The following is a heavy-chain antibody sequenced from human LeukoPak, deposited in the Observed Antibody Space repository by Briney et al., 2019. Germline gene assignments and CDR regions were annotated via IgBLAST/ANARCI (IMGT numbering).Heavy chain of an antibody. V-gene: IGHV3-48*04. CDR2: IISSGLTI. J-gene: IGHJ6*04. Sequence: GGSLRLSCAASGFTFRTYWMYWVRQVPGKGLEWVSYIISSGLTIYYADSVKGRFTISRDNAKNSLYLQMNSLRAEDTAVYYCAELGITMIGGVWGKGTTVTISS. CDR3: AELGITMIGGV. CDR1: GFTFRTYW. D-gene: IGHD3-10*02.